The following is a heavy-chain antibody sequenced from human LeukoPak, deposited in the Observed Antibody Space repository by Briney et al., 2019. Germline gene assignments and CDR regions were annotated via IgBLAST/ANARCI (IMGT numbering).Heavy chain of an antibody. D-gene: IGHD3-16*01. Sequence: GGSLRLSCAASGFTFSSSWMTWVRQAPGKGLEWVATIKPDGSAGSYVDSVNGRFTISRDNAKNSLFLQMISLRAEDTAVYYCARDRAYKTFDYWGQGALVTVSS. CDR1: GFTFSSSW. V-gene: IGHV3-7*04. CDR3: ARDRAYKTFDY. J-gene: IGHJ4*02. CDR2: IKPDGSAG.